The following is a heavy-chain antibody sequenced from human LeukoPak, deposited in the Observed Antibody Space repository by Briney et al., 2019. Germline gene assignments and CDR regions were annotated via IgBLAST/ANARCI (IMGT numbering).Heavy chain of an antibody. V-gene: IGHV1-18*01. Sequence: ASVKVSCKASGYTFTSYGISWVRQAPGQGLEWMGWISAYNGNTNYAQKLQGRVTMTTDTSTSTAYMELRSLRSDDTAVYYCARMGSTVTTYYYYMDVGGKGTTVTVSS. D-gene: IGHD4-17*01. CDR1: GYTFTSYG. CDR2: ISAYNGNT. J-gene: IGHJ6*03. CDR3: ARMGSTVTTYYYYMDV.